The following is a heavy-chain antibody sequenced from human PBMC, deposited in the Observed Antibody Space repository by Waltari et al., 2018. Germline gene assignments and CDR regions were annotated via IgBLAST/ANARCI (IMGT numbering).Heavy chain of an antibody. CDR1: GYSISSGYY. J-gene: IGHJ4*03. Sequence: QVQLQESGPGLVKPSETLSLTCAVSGYSISSGYYWGWIRQPPGKGLEWIGSIYHSGSTYYNPSLKSRVTISVDTSKNQFSLKLSSVTAADTAVYYCARHGDFPPGATTRLFDYWGKGTTVTISS. CDR3: ARHGDFPPGATTRLFDY. CDR2: IYHSGST. D-gene: IGHD5-12*01. V-gene: IGHV4-38-2*01.